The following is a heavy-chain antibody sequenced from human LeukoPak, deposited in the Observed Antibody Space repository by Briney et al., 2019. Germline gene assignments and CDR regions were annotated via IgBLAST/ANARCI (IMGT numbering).Heavy chain of an antibody. Sequence: GGSLRLSCAASGFTFSSYAMSWVRQAPGKGLEWVSSISSSSSYIYYADSVKGRFTISRDNAKNSLYLQMNSLRAEDTAVYYCARVGNRPAFDIWGQGTMVTVSS. J-gene: IGHJ3*02. CDR3: ARVGNRPAFDI. CDR1: GFTFSSYA. CDR2: ISSSSSYI. D-gene: IGHD1-14*01. V-gene: IGHV3-21*01.